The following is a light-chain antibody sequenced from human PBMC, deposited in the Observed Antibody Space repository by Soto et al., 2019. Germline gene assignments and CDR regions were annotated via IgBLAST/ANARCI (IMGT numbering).Light chain of an antibody. CDR1: SSDVGGYNY. J-gene: IGLJ2*01. Sequence: QSALTQPASVSGSPGQSITISCTGTSSDVGGYNYVSWYQQHPGKAPKLMMYEVSKRPSGAPDRFSGSKSGNTASLTVSGLQAEDEADYYCSSYAGSNNLVFGGGTKLAVL. CDR3: SSYAGSNNLV. CDR2: EVS. V-gene: IGLV2-8*01.